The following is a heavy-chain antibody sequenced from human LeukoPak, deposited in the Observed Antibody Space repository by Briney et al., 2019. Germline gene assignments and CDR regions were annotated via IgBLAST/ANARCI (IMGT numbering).Heavy chain of an antibody. CDR3: ARVGVPQYAFDI. Sequence: QPGGPLRLSCVASGFTFSSYWMHWVRQVPGKGPVWVSRINSDGGITSYADSVKGRFTISRDNAKNTLYLQMNSLRAEDTAVYSCARVGVPQYAFDIWGQATWVTV. CDR1: GFTFSSYW. J-gene: IGHJ3*02. V-gene: IGHV3-74*01. CDR2: INSDGGIT. D-gene: IGHD2-2*01.